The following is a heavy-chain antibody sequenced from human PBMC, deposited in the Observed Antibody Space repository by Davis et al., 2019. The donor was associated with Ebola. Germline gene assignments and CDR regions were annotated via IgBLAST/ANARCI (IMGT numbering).Heavy chain of an antibody. Sequence: GESLKISCAASGFTFSSYAMSWVRQAPGKGLEWVSAIAGSGGSTYHADSVKGRFTISRDNSKNTLYLQMNSLRAEDTAVYYCAKALRGMVQGVIGMWGQGTLVTVSS. J-gene: IGHJ4*02. D-gene: IGHD3-10*01. CDR2: IAGSGGST. CDR1: GFTFSSYA. V-gene: IGHV3-23*01. CDR3: AKALRGMVQGVIGM.